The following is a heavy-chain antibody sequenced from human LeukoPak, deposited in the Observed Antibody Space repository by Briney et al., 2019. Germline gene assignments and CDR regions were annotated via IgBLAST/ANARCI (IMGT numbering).Heavy chain of an antibody. Sequence: GGSLRLSCAASGFTFSSYAMHWVRQAPGKGLEWVAVISYDGSIKYYADSVKGRFTISRDNSKNTLYLQMNSLRAEDTAVYYCASGAVVTAISSDYRGQGTLVTVSS. CDR3: ASGAVVTAISSDY. CDR2: ISYDGSIK. J-gene: IGHJ4*02. D-gene: IGHD2-21*02. V-gene: IGHV3-30-3*01. CDR1: GFTFSSYA.